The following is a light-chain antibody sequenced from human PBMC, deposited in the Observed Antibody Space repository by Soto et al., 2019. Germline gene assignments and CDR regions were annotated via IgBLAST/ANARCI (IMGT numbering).Light chain of an antibody. CDR1: QSISEW. Sequence: DLQMTQSPSTLPASVGDRVTITCRASQSISEWLAWYQQKPGRAPKLLIYHASRLGTGVPSRFSGSGSGTEFTLTITSLQPDDFGTYYCQQANSFPRTFGPGTKVD. J-gene: IGKJ3*01. CDR2: HAS. CDR3: QQANSFPRT. V-gene: IGKV1-5*01.